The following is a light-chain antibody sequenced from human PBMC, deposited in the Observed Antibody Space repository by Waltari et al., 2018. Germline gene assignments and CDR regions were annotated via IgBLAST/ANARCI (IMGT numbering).Light chain of an antibody. CDR2: YTN. Sequence: QSVLTQPPSVSAAPRQKVSISCSGSSSNIGNSSVSWFQQFPRAAPKLLIYYTNKRPSGIPDRFSASKSGTSATLGISGLQTGDEAIYHCGTWDNSLNIVIFGGGTKLTVL. CDR1: SSNIGNSS. V-gene: IGLV1-51*01. J-gene: IGLJ2*01. CDR3: GTWDNSLNIVI.